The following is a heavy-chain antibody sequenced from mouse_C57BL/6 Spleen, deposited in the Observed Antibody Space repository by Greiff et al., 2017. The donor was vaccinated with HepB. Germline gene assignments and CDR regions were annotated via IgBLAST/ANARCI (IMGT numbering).Heavy chain of an antibody. D-gene: IGHD1-1*01. Sequence: QVQLQQPGAELVRPGSSVKLSCKASGYTFTSYWMHWVKQRPIQGLEWIGNIDPSDSETHYNQKFKDKATLTVDKSSSTAYMQLSSLTSEDSAVYYCARGYGSPYWYFDVWGTGTTVTVSS. J-gene: IGHJ1*03. CDR2: IDPSDSET. CDR1: GYTFTSYW. V-gene: IGHV1-52*01. CDR3: ARGYGSPYWYFDV.